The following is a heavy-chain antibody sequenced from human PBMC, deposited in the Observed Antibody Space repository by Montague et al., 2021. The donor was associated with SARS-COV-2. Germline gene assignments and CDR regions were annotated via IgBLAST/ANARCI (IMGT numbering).Heavy chain of an antibody. CDR3: ARWDPQTLTLIGLRGKSASDY. V-gene: IGHV4-34*01. CDR2: INHSGTT. J-gene: IGHJ4*02. D-gene: IGHD4-23*01. Sequence: SETLSLTCAVYGGSFSGYYWTWIRQSPGKGLEWIAGINHSGTTNYNFNPSLRSRVTISVDTSKSQFSLKLSPVTAADTGVYYCARWDPQTLTLIGLRGKSASDYWGQGTLVTVSS. CDR1: GGSFSGYY.